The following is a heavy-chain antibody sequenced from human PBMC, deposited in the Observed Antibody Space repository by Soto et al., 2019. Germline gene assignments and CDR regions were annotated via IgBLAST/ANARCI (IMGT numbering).Heavy chain of an antibody. Sequence: QVQLVQSGAEVRKPGASVTVSCRSSGDSFNDYYIHWVRQAPGQGFEWMGWINPNGGVTKYAQKFQGWVSMTRDTSIRTVYTQLSRLRSDDTAVYYCARESGGATATLVYYYFYMDVWGTGTTVTVSS. V-gene: IGHV1-2*04. D-gene: IGHD5-12*01. CDR2: INPNGGVT. CDR1: GDSFNDYY. CDR3: ARESGGATATLVYYYFYMDV. J-gene: IGHJ6*03.